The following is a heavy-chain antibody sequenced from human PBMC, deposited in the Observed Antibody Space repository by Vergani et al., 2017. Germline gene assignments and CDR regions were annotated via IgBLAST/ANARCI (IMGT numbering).Heavy chain of an antibody. V-gene: IGHV3-23*01. Sequence: EVQLLESGGGLVQPGGSLRLSCAASGFTFSSYAMSWVRQAPGKGLEWVSAISGSGGSTYYADSVKGRFTISRDNSKNTLYLQMNSLRAEDTAVYYCAKVGRGYSGYALPYYYYYMDVWGKGTTVTVSS. D-gene: IGHD5-12*01. CDR2: ISGSGGST. J-gene: IGHJ6*03. CDR1: GFTFSSYA. CDR3: AKVGRGYSGYALPYYYYYMDV.